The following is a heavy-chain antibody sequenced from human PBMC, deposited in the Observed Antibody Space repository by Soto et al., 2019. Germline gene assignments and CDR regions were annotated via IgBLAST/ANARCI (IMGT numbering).Heavy chain of an antibody. CDR2: IYYSGST. J-gene: IGHJ4*02. V-gene: IGHV4-31*03. D-gene: IGHD3-10*01. Sequence: QVQLQESGPGLVKPSQTLSLTCTVSGGSISSGGYYWSWIRQHPGKGLEWIGYIYYSGSTYYNPSLKRRVTISVATSKNQFSLKLSSVTAAATAVYYCATYGSGTYKPTIFDYWCQGTLVTVSS. CDR3: ATYGSGTYKPTIFDY. CDR1: GGSISSGGYY.